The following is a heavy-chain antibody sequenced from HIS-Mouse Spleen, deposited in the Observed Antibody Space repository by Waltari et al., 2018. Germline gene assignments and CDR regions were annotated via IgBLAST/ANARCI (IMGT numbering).Heavy chain of an antibody. Sequence: QLQLQESGPGLVKPSETLSLTCTVSGGSISSSSYYWGWIRQPPGKGLEWIGSIYYSGGTYHNPSLKSRVTISVDTSKNQFSLKLSSVTAADTAVYYCARDPSGLYGNYWYFDLWGRGTLVTVSS. CDR2: IYYSGGT. J-gene: IGHJ2*01. CDR1: GGSISSSSYY. V-gene: IGHV4-39*07. D-gene: IGHD6-19*01. CDR3: ARDPSGLYGNYWYFDL.